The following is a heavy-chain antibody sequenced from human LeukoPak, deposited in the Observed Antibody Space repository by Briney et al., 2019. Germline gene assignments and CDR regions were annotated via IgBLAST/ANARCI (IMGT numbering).Heavy chain of an antibody. Sequence: ASVKVSCKASGYTFTGHYMHWVRQAPGQGLEWMGRINPNSGGTNYAQKLQGRVTMTTDTSTSTAYMELRSLRSDDTAVYYCARDNPDYDLGFGWGQGTLVTVSS. J-gene: IGHJ4*02. CDR3: ARDNPDYDLGFG. V-gene: IGHV1-2*06. D-gene: IGHD3-3*01. CDR2: INPNSGGT. CDR1: GYTFTGHY.